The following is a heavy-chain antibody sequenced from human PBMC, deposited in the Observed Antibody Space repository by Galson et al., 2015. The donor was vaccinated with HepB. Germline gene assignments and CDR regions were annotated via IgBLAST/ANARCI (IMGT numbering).Heavy chain of an antibody. D-gene: IGHD2-15*01. V-gene: IGHV3-30*04. CDR1: GFTFSSYA. CDR3: ARERYCSGGSCYSLGYYYYYGMDV. J-gene: IGHJ6*02. CDR2: ISYDGGNK. Sequence: SLRLSCAASGFTFSSYAMHWVRQAPGKGLEWVAVISYDGGNKYYADSVKGRFTISRDNSKNTLYLQMNSLRAEDTAVYYCARERYCSGGSCYSLGYYYYYGMDVWGQGTTVTVSS.